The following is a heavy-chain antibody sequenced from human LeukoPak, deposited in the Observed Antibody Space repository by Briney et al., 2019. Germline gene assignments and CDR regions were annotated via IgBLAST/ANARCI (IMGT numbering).Heavy chain of an antibody. J-gene: IGHJ4*02. CDR3: ARNGGSYTFDY. CDR1: GGSISGYY. Sequence: SETLSLTCTVSGGSISGYYWSWIRQPPGKGLEWIGYIYYSGSTNYNPSLKSRVTISVDTSKNQFSLRLTSVTAADTAVYYCARNGGSYTFDYWGQGTLVTVSS. CDR2: IYYSGST. V-gene: IGHV4-59*01. D-gene: IGHD1-26*01.